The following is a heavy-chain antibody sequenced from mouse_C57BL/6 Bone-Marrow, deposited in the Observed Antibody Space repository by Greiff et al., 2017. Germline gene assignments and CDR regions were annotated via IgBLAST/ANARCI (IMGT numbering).Heavy chain of an antibody. D-gene: IGHD1-1*01. CDR1: GYTFTDYY. CDR3: ARFTTVAYWYCDV. Sequence: VQLQQSGPELVKPGASVKISCKASGYTFTDYYMNWVKQSHGKSLEWIGDINPNNGGTSYNQKFKGKATLTVDKSSSTAYMELRSLTSEDSAVYYCARFTTVAYWYCDVWGTGTTVTVSS. CDR2: INPNNGGT. V-gene: IGHV1-26*01. J-gene: IGHJ1*03.